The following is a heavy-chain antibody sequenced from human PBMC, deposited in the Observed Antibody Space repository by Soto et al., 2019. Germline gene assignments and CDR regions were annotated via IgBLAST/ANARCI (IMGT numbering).Heavy chain of an antibody. J-gene: IGHJ4*02. CDR1: GFTFSRYW. CDR2: INSDGSSI. V-gene: IGHV3-74*01. D-gene: IGHD3-3*01. CDR3: ARLPVDTITSLDY. Sequence: EVQLVESGGDLVQPGGFLRLSCATSGFTFSRYWMHWVRQVPGKGLVWVSRINSDGSSISYSDSVKGRFTISRDNAKNLLYLQMNSLRVEDTAVYYCARLPVDTITSLDYWGQGNLVTVSS.